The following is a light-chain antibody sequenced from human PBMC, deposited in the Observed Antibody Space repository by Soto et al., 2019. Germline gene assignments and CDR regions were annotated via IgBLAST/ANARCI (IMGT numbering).Light chain of an antibody. CDR3: GSWDSSLSAYV. J-gene: IGLJ1*01. V-gene: IGLV1-51*01. CDR2: DDN. CDR1: SSNIGGNS. Sequence: QSALTQPPPVSAAPGQKVTISCSGSSSNIGGNSVSWYQQLPGTAPKLLIYDDNKRPSGIPARFSGSKSGTSATLGITGFQTGDEADYYCGSWDSSLSAYVFGTGTKVTVL.